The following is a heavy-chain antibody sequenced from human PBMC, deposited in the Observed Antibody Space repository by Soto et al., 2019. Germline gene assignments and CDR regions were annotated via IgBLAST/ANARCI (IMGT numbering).Heavy chain of an antibody. V-gene: IGHV3-23*01. J-gene: IGHJ4*02. CDR1: GFTFSSYA. CDR3: ANDPSSMVRGVIITFVDY. Sequence: EVQLLESGGGLVQPGGSLRLSCAASGFTFSSYAMSWVRQAPGKGLEWVSAISGSGGSTYYADSVKGRFTISRDNSKNTLYLQMNSLRAEDTAVYYCANDPSSMVRGVIITFVDYWGQGTLVTVSS. CDR2: ISGSGGST. D-gene: IGHD3-10*01.